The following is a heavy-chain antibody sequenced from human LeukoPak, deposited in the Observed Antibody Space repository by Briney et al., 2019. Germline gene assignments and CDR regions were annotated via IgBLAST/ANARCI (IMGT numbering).Heavy chain of an antibody. Sequence: GGSLRLSCAASGFTFSSYAMSWVRQAPGKGLEWVSAISGSGGSTYYADSVKGRFTISRDNSKNTLYLQMNSLRAEDTAVYYCAESEGFSGSYWNFDYWGQGTLVTVSS. CDR3: AESEGFSGSYWNFDY. J-gene: IGHJ4*02. CDR1: GFTFSSYA. CDR2: ISGSGGST. V-gene: IGHV3-23*01. D-gene: IGHD1-26*01.